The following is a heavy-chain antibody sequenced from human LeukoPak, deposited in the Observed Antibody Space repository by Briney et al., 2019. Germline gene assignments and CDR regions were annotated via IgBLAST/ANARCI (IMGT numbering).Heavy chain of an antibody. CDR1: GSTFSTSA. D-gene: IGHD3-10*01. Sequence: GGSLRLSCAASGSTFSTSAMSCVRQPPEKGLEWVSAISVSAASTYYADSVKGRFTISRDNSKNTLYLQMNSLRAEDTAVYYCAKDSGGIVGYWGQGTLVTVSS. CDR2: ISVSAAST. V-gene: IGHV3-23*01. CDR3: AKDSGGIVGY. J-gene: IGHJ4*02.